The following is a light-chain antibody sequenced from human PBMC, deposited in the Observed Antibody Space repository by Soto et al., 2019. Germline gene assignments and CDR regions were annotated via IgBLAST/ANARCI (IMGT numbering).Light chain of an antibody. CDR2: EVS. J-gene: IGLJ2*01. Sequence: QSALTQPPSASGSPGQSATISCIGTSSDVGGYNYVSWYQQHPGKAPKLMIYEVSKRPSGVPDRFSGSKSGNTASLTVSGLQAEDEADYYCSSYAASNNLGVFGGRTKLTVL. CDR3: SSYAASNNLGV. CDR1: SSDVGGYNY. V-gene: IGLV2-8*01.